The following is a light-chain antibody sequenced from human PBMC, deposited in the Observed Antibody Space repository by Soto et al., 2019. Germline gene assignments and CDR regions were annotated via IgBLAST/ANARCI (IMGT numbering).Light chain of an antibody. J-gene: IGKJ5*01. CDR2: DAS. Sequence: VLTQSPGTLSLSPGERATLSCRASQTVSSTYFAWYQQRPGQAPRLLFSDASTRATGIPDRFSCSGSGRDFTLTISRLQPEDSALYYCQQFGSSPITFGQGTRLEIK. V-gene: IGKV3-20*01. CDR1: QTVSSTY. CDR3: QQFGSSPIT.